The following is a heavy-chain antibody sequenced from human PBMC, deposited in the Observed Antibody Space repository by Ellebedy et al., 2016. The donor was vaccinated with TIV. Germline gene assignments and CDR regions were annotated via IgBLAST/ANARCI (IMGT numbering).Heavy chain of an antibody. J-gene: IGHJ4*02. CDR1: GFSFSSYW. Sequence: PGGSLRLSCVGSGFSFSSYWMSWVLQAPGKGLEWVASIKQEGYEEDYVESVVGRFTISRDNAKSSLYLQMTSLRDEDTAVYYCARDQGWTGGATTRFDYWGQGTLVTVSS. V-gene: IGHV3-7*01. D-gene: IGHD1-1*01. CDR3: ARDQGWTGGATTRFDY. CDR2: IKQEGYEE.